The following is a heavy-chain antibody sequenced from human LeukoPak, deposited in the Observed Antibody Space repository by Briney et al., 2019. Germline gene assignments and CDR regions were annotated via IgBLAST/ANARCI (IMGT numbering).Heavy chain of an antibody. CDR3: ARCRVTMLRGITIGDYGYYMDV. Sequence: KAGGSLRLSCAASGFTFSNAWMTWVRQAPGKGLEWVSSITSSSTYIYYADSVKGRFTISRDNAKNSLYLQMNSLRAEDTAVYYCARCRVTMLRGITIGDYGYYMDVWGKGTTVTISS. V-gene: IGHV3-21*01. D-gene: IGHD3-10*01. CDR2: ITSSSTYI. CDR1: GFTFSNAW. J-gene: IGHJ6*03.